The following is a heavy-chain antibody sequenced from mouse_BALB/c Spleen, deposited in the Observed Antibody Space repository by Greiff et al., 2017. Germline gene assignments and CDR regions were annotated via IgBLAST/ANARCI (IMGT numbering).Heavy chain of an antibody. Sequence: VQLQQSGPDLVKPSQSLSLTCTVTGYSITSAYSWHWIRQFPGNKLECMGYIHYSGSTNYNPSLKSRISITRDTSKNQFFLQLNSVTTEDTATYYCARETAYYGNYGSYWGQGTLVTVSA. J-gene: IGHJ3*01. CDR3: ARETAYYGNYGSY. CDR2: IHYSGST. D-gene: IGHD2-10*01. V-gene: IGHV3-1*02. CDR1: GYSITSAYS.